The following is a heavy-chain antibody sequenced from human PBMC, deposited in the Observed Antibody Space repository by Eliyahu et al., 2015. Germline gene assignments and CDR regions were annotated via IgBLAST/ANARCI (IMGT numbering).Heavy chain of an antibody. CDR1: GYTXTSYY. V-gene: IGHV1-46*01. CDR2: XNPSGGST. Sequence: QVQLVQSGAEVKKPGXSXKVSCKASGYTXTSYYMHWVRQAPGQGLEWMGIXNPSGGSTSYAQKFQGRVTMTRDTSTSTVYMELSSLRSEDTAVYYCARDLASNWGGGYWGQGTLVTVSS. D-gene: IGHD7-27*01. CDR3: ARDLASNWGGGY. J-gene: IGHJ4*02.